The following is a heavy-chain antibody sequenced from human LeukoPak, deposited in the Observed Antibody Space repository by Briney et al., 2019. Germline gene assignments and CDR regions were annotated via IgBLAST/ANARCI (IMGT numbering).Heavy chain of an antibody. CDR3: ARQAHMGGWLYF. CDR2: IYYSGGT. D-gene: IGHD6-19*01. CDR1: GGSISSTCDY. V-gene: IGHV4-39*01. J-gene: IGHJ4*02. Sequence: KPSETLALTCAVSGGSISSTCDYWGWIRQPPGKGLEWIGTIYYSGGTYYNPSLDSRVTISVDTSKNQFSLRLSSVTAADTAVYCYARQAHMGGWLYFWGQETLVTVSS.